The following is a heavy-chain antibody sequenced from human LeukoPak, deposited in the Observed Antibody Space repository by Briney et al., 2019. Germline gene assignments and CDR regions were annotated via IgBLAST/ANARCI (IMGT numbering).Heavy chain of an antibody. Sequence: SVKVSCKASGGTFSSYAISWVRQAPGQGLEWMGGIIPIFGTANYAQKFQGRVTITADESTSTAYMELSSLRPEDTAVYYCARIRYQWLVDYYFDYWGQGTLVTVSS. CDR2: IIPIFGTA. CDR3: ARIRYQWLVDYYFDY. CDR1: GGTFSSYA. V-gene: IGHV1-69*13. D-gene: IGHD6-19*01. J-gene: IGHJ4*02.